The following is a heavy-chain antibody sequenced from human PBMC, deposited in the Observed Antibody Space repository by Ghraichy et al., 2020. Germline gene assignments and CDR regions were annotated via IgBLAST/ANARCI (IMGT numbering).Heavy chain of an antibody. Sequence: ETLSLTCAASGFTFSSYAMSWVRQAPGKGLEWVSAISGSGGSTYYADSVKGRFTISRDNSKNTLYLQMNSLRAEDTAVYYCAKSGDYYYYGMDVWGQGTTVTVSS. CDR1: GFTFSSYA. J-gene: IGHJ6*02. V-gene: IGHV3-23*01. CDR3: AKSGDYYYYGMDV. CDR2: ISGSGGST. D-gene: IGHD4-17*01.